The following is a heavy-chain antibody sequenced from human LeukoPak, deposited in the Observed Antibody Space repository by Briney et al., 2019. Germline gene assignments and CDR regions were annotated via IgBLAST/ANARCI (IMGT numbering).Heavy chain of an antibody. CDR2: IYYSGST. D-gene: IGHD3-22*01. J-gene: IGHJ4*02. CDR3: ARVTGYMIEDYFDY. CDR1: GGSISSYY. Sequence: SETLSLTCTVSGGSISSYYWSWIRQSPGKGLEWIGYIYYSGSTNYNPSLKSRVTISVDTSKNQFSLRLSSVTAADTAVYYCARVTGYMIEDYFDYWGQGTLVTVSS. V-gene: IGHV4-59*01.